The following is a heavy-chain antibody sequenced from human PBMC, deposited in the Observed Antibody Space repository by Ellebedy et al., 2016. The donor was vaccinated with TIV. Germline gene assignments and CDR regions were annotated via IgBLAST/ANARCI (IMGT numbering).Heavy chain of an antibody. J-gene: IGHJ6*03. V-gene: IGHV4-34*01. CDR3: ARAVYYYDSSGYYGYYYYMDV. Sequence: SETLSLXCAVYGGSFSGYYWSWIRQPPGKGLEWIGEINHSGSTNYNPSLKSRVTISVDTSKNQFSLKLSSVTAADTAVYYCARAVYYYDSSGYYGYYYYMDVWGKGTTVTVSS. CDR1: GGSFSGYY. CDR2: INHSGST. D-gene: IGHD3-22*01.